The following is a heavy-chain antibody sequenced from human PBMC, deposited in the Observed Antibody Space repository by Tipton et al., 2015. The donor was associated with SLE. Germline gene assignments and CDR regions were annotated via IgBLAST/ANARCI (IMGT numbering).Heavy chain of an antibody. J-gene: IGHJ5*02. V-gene: IGHV4-59*11. D-gene: IGHD2/OR15-2a*01. CDR1: DGSISSHY. CDR2: IYHSGST. Sequence: TLSLTCTVSDGSISSHYWSWIRHPPGKGLEWIGYIYHSGSTYYNPSLKSRVTISVDTSKNQFSLKLRSVTAADTAVYYCARAGARGLPVAIANWFDPWGQGTLVTVSP. CDR3: ARAGARGLPVAIANWFDP.